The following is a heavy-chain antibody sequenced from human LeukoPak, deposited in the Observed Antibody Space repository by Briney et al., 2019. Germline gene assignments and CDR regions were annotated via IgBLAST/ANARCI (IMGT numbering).Heavy chain of an antibody. CDR3: VREKNDIVLTSYYFDY. Sequence: GGSLRLSCAVSGFTVSSNYMSWVRQAPGKGLEWVAVISYDGSNKYYADSVKGRFTISGDNSKNTVYLQMNSLRAEDTAVYYCVREKNDIVLTSYYFDYWGQGTLVTVSS. CDR1: GFTVSSNY. CDR2: ISYDGSNK. D-gene: IGHD5-12*01. J-gene: IGHJ4*02. V-gene: IGHV3-30-3*01.